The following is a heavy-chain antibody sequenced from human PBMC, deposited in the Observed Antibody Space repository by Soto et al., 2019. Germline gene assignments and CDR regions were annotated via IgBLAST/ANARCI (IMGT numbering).Heavy chain of an antibody. CDR2: IYYSGST. Sequence: QVQLQESGPGLVKPSETLSLTCTVSGGSVSSGSYYWSWIRQPPGKGLEWIGYIYYSGSTNYNPSLKVRVTISVDTSKNQFSLKLSSVTAADTAVYYCARVGMVRGVIVFFPQIGGYYGMDVWGQGTTVTVSS. CDR3: ARVGMVRGVIVFFPQIGGYYGMDV. V-gene: IGHV4-61*01. J-gene: IGHJ6*02. D-gene: IGHD3-10*01. CDR1: GGSVSSGSYY.